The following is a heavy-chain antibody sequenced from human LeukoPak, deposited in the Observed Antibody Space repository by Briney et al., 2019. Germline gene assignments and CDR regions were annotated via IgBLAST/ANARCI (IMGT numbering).Heavy chain of an antibody. V-gene: IGHV4-34*01. D-gene: IGHD2-2*02. Sequence: SETLSLTCAVYGGSFSGYYWSWLRQPPGKGLEWIGEINHSGSTNYNPSLKGRVTISVDTSKNQFSLKLSSVTAADTAVYYCARAEYCSSTSCYTVEYYFDYWGQGTLVTVSS. CDR3: ARAEYCSSTSCYTVEYYFDY. J-gene: IGHJ4*02. CDR1: GGSFSGYY. CDR2: INHSGST.